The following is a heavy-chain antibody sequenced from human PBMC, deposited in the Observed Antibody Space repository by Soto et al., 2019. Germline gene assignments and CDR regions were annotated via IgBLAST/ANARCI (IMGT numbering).Heavy chain of an antibody. J-gene: IGHJ5*02. CDR1: GVSISDYC. V-gene: IGHV4-59*08. CDR3: ARLDSKGLAFDP. Sequence: SETLSLTCTVSGVSISDYCWSWIRQPPGRGLEWIGHIFYGGSTYYNPSLKSRVTISVDTSKNQFSLKLSSVTAADTAVYYCARLDSKGLAFDPWGQGTLVTVSS. D-gene: IGHD3-22*01. CDR2: IFYGGST.